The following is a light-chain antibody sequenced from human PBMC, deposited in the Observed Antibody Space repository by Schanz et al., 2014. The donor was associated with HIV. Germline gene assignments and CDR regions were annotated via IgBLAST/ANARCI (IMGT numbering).Light chain of an antibody. CDR2: GAS. Sequence: EIVLTQSPVILSLSPGERATLSCRASQSVSSNLAWYQQKPGQAPRLLIYGASSRATGIPDRFSGSGSGTDFTLTISRLEPEDFAVYYCQQHGGSPETFGQGTKVEIK. J-gene: IGKJ1*01. CDR1: QSVSSN. CDR3: QQHGGSPET. V-gene: IGKV3-20*01.